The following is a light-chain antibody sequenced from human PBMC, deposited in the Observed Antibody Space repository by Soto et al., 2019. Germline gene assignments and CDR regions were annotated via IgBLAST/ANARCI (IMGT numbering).Light chain of an antibody. V-gene: IGLV2-8*01. Sequence: QSALTQPPSASGSPGQSVTISCTGTSSDVGGYNYVTWYQQHPGKAPKLMIYETNKRPSGAPDRFSGSKSGNTASLTASGLQAEDEAYYYCSPYAGSNNLVFGGGTKLTVL. CDR1: SSDVGGYNY. CDR2: ETN. J-gene: IGLJ3*02. CDR3: SPYAGSNNLV.